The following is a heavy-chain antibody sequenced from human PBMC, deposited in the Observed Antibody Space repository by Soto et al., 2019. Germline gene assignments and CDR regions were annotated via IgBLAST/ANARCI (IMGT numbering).Heavy chain of an antibody. J-gene: IGHJ3*02. CDR3: ARVAGLGWSGWYAFDI. CDR2: ISAYNGST. Sequence: GASVKVSCKASGYTFTSYGISWVRQAPGQGLEWMGWISAYNGSTGYAQKFQGRVTMTRDTSTSTVYMELSSLRSEDTAVYYCARVAGLGWSGWYAFDIWGQGTMVTVSS. CDR1: GYTFTSYG. V-gene: IGHV1-18*01. D-gene: IGHD3-3*01.